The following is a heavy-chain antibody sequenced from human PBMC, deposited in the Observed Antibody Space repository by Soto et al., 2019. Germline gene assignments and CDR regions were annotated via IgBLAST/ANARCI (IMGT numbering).Heavy chain of an antibody. CDR2: ISGSGFKK. D-gene: IGHD1-26*01. CDR3: AKNQGVELVPLATVDWFDP. V-gene: IGHV3-23*01. J-gene: IGHJ5*02. CDR1: GFIFENFG. Sequence: GSLRLSCAASGFIFENFGMSWVRQAPGKGLEWISSISGSGFKKYYADSVKGRFTISRDNSKSTVYLELNNLSAEDTAVYHCAKNQGVELVPLATVDWFDPWGQGSVVTVAS.